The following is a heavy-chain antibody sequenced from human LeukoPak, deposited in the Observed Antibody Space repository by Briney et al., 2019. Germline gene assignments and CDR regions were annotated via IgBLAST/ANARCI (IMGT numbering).Heavy chain of an antibody. D-gene: IGHD2-2*01. Sequence: ASVKVSCKASGYTFTSYDINWVRQATGQGLEWMGWMNPNSGNTGYAQKFQGRVTMTRNTSISTAYMELSRLRSDDTAVYYCAREGVVVPAAARPFDYWGQGTLVTVSS. CDR1: GYTFTSYD. CDR2: MNPNSGNT. CDR3: AREGVVVPAAARPFDY. J-gene: IGHJ4*02. V-gene: IGHV1-8*01.